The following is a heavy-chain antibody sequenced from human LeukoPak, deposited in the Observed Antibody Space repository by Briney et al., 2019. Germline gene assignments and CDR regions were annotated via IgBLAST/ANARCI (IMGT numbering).Heavy chain of an antibody. J-gene: IGHJ5*02. CDR1: SGSISSSSYY. CDR3: ARQATIFGVVGQNWFDP. CDR2: IYYSGST. V-gene: IGHV4-39*01. D-gene: IGHD3-3*01. Sequence: SETLSLTCTVSSGSISSSSYYWGWIRQPPGKGLEWIGSIYYSGSTYYNPSLKSRVTISVDTSKNQFSLKLSSVTAADTAVYYCARQATIFGVVGQNWFDPWGQGTLVTVSS.